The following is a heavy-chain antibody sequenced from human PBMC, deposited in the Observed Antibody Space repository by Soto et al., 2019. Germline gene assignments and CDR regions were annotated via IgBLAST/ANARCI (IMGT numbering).Heavy chain of an antibody. Sequence: ASVKVSCKVSGYTLTELSMHWVRQAPGKGLEWMGGFDPEDGETIYAQKFQGRVTMTEDTSTDTAYMELSSLRSEDTAVYYCATVGIAVVGTPYYYYYGMVVWGQGTTVTVS. CDR2: FDPEDGET. CDR3: ATVGIAVVGTPYYYYYGMVV. V-gene: IGHV1-24*01. D-gene: IGHD6-19*01. J-gene: IGHJ6*02. CDR1: GYTLTELS.